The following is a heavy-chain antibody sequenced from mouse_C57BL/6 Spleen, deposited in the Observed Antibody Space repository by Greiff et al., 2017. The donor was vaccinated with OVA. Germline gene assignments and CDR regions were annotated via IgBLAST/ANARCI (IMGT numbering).Heavy chain of an antibody. CDR3: AREFGDY. CDR1: GYTFTSYW. CDR2: IDPSDSYT. Sequence: QVQLQQPGAELVRPGTSVKLSCKASGYTFTSYWMHWVKQRPGQGLEWIGVIDPSDSYTNYNQKFKGKATLTVDTSSSTAYMQLSSLTSEDSAVYYCAREFGDYWGQGTTLTVSS. V-gene: IGHV1-59*01. J-gene: IGHJ2*01.